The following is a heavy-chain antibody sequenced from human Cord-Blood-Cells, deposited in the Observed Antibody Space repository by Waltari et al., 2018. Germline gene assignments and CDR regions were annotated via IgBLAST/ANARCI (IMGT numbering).Heavy chain of an antibody. CDR1: GGSFSGYY. V-gene: IGHV4-34*01. Sequence: QVQLQQWGAGLLKPSETLSLTCAVYGGSFSGYYWSWIRLPPGKGLEWIGEINHSGSTNYNPSLKSRVTISVDTSKNQFSLKLSSVTAADTAVYYCARRKPYSSGWYAFDIWGQGTMVTVSS. D-gene: IGHD6-19*01. CDR2: INHSGST. CDR3: ARRKPYSSGWYAFDI. J-gene: IGHJ3*02.